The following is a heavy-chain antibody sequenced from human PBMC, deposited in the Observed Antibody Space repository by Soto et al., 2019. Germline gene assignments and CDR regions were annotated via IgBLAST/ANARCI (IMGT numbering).Heavy chain of an antibody. Sequence: QIQLQQSGPGLVKPSETLSLRCTVSDGSITPNYYTWVRQPPGKGLEWIGYVYFAGTTTYNPSLKSRINISTDTSKNEVSLKPSSVTAADTAVYYSARLGAYYQALDSWGQGTLVTVSS. CDR1: DGSITPNY. J-gene: IGHJ4*02. V-gene: IGHV4-59*08. CDR2: VYFAGTT. D-gene: IGHD3-22*01. CDR3: ARLGAYYQALDS.